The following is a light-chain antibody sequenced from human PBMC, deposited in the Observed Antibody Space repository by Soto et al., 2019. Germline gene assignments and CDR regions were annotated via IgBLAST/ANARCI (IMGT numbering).Light chain of an antibody. V-gene: IGLV2-14*01. CDR2: EVN. CDR3: CSYRGSSIYVL. Sequence: QSALTQPASVSGSPGQSITISCTGTSIDVGGYDYVSWYQHHPGKAPQLLIYEVNRRPSGISNRFSASKSGNTASLTISGLQAEDEATYYCCSYRGSSIYVLFGGGTKLTVL. J-gene: IGLJ2*01. CDR1: SIDVGGYDY.